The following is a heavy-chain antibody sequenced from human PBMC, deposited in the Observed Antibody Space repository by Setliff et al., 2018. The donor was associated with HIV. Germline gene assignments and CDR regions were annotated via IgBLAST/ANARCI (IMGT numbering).Heavy chain of an antibody. D-gene: IGHD5-18*01. CDR1: GVSISDNNW. CDR2: VYHTGST. J-gene: IGHJ5*02. V-gene: IGHV4-4*02. Sequence: PSETLSLTCDVSGVSISDNNWWSWVRQPPGRGLEWIGEVYHTGSTNYNPSLKSRVITSIDKSKNQFSLKIDSVTAADTAVYYCARRGKTENSYVLNWFDPWGQGILVTVSS. CDR3: ARRGKTENSYVLNWFDP.